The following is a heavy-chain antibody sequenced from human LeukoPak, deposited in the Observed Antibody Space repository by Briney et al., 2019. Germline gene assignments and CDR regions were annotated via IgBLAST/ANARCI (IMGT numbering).Heavy chain of an antibody. V-gene: IGHV7-4-1*02. Sequence: ASVKVSCKASGYTFTSYAMNWVRQAPGQGREWMGWINTNTGNPTYAQGFTGRFVFSLDTSVSTAYLQISSLKAEDTAVYYCARRSTILPHYYYYMDVWGKGTTVTVS. CDR2: INTNTGNP. CDR3: ARRSTILPHYYYYMDV. D-gene: IGHD3-3*01. J-gene: IGHJ6*03. CDR1: GYTFTSYA.